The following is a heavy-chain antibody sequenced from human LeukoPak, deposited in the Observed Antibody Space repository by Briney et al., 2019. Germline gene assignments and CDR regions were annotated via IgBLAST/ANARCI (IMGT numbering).Heavy chain of an antibody. CDR2: IYYTGST. CDR1: GGSISYY. Sequence: SETLSLTCSVSGGSISYYWVWIRPPPGKGLEWIGSIYYTGSTYYNPSLKSRVTLSLDTSNKRVSLRLNSVTAADTAVYYCARGTAPPKLLWFGELRRNFDYWGQGTLVTVSS. V-gene: IGHV4-39*07. CDR3: ARGTAPPKLLWFGELRRNFDY. D-gene: IGHD3-10*01. J-gene: IGHJ4*02.